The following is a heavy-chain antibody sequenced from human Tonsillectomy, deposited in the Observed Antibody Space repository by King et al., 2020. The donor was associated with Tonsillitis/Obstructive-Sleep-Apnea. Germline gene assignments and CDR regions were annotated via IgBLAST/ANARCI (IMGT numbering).Heavy chain of an antibody. CDR2: INHSGST. D-gene: IGHD6-6*01. CDR1: GGSFSGYY. Sequence: VKLQQWGAGLLKPSETLSLPCAVYGGSFSGYYWSWIRQPPGKGLEWIGEINHSGSTNYNPSLKSRVTISVDTSKNQFSLKLSSVTAADTAVYYCARVAARPPRRGNWFDPWGQGTLVTVSS. CDR3: ARVAARPPRRGNWFDP. J-gene: IGHJ5*02. V-gene: IGHV4-34*01.